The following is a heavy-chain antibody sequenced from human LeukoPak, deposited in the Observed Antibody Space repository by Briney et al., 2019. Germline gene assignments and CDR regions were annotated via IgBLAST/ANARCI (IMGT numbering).Heavy chain of an antibody. J-gene: IGHJ4*02. CDR2: IYSGGST. CDR3: AREDDWNYEDF. Sequence: GGSLRLSCAASGFTVSSNYMSWVRQAPGKGLEWVSVIYSGGSTYYADSVKGRFTISRDNSKNTLYLQMNSLRAEDTAIYFCAREDDWNYEDFWGQGTLVTVSS. D-gene: IGHD1-7*01. V-gene: IGHV3-66*01. CDR1: GFTVSSNY.